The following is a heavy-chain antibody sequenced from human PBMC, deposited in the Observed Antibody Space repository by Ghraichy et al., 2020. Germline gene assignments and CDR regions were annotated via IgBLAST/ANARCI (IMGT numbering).Heavy chain of an antibody. CDR2: ISSSSSTI. J-gene: IGHJ3*02. Sequence: GGSLRLSCAASGFTFSSYSMNWVRQAPGKGLEWVSYISSSSSTIYYADSVKGRFTISRDNPKNSLYLQMNSLRDEDTAVYYCARDTSSGYLPWAFDIWGQGTMVTVSS. CDR3: ARDTSSGYLPWAFDI. V-gene: IGHV3-48*02. D-gene: IGHD3-22*01. CDR1: GFTFSSYS.